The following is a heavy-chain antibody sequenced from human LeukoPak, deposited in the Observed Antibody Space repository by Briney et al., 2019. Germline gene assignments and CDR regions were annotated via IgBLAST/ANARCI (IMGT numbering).Heavy chain of an antibody. J-gene: IGHJ4*02. CDR2: ISGSGGST. D-gene: IGHD3-22*01. Sequence: GGSLRLSCAASGFTFSSYAMSWVRQAPGKGLEWVSAISGSGGSTYYADSVKGRFTTSRDNSKNTLYLQMNSLRAEDTAVYYCAKASHYYDRGDYWGQGTLVTVSS. CDR1: GFTFSSYA. CDR3: AKASHYYDRGDY. V-gene: IGHV3-23*01.